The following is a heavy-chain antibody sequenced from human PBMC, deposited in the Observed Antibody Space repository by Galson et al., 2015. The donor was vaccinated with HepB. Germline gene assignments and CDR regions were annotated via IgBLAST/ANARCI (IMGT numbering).Heavy chain of an antibody. CDR3: ARVSSVWYHFDC. J-gene: IGHJ4*02. CDR2: ISSSGSTI. CDR1: GFTFSSYS. V-gene: IGHV3-48*01. Sequence: SLRLSCAASGFTFSSYSMKWVRQAPGQGLEWVSYISSSGSTIYNGDSVKGRFTISRDNVKNSLYPQMDSLRTEDTAVYYCARVSSVWYHFDCWGQGTLVTVSS. D-gene: IGHD6-19*01.